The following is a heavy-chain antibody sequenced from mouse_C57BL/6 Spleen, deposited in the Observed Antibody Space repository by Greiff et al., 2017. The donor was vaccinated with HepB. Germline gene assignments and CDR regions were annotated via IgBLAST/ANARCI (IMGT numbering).Heavy chain of an antibody. CDR1: GYTFTSYW. Sequence: QVQLKQPGAELVRPGSSVKLSCKASGYTFTSYWMHWVKQRPIQGLEWIGNIDPSDSETHYNQKFKDKATLTVDKSSSTAYMQLSSLTSEDAAVYYCARGGWDGSYYFDYWGQGTTLTVAA. D-gene: IGHD4-1*01. J-gene: IGHJ2*01. V-gene: IGHV1-52*01. CDR3: ARGGWDGSYYFDY. CDR2: IDPSDSET.